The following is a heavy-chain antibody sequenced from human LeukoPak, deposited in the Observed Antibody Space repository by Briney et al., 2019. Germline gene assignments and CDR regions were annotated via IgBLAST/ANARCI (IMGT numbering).Heavy chain of an antibody. D-gene: IGHD2/OR15-2a*01. J-gene: IGHJ4*02. CDR1: GGSFSDY. Sequence: PSETLSLTCAVYGGSFSDYWSWIRQPPGKGLEWIGEINDSGSTNYNPSLKSRVTVSVDTSKNQFSLKVTSVTAADTAMYYCARGGVIFDSWGQGILVTVSS. CDR2: INDSGST. CDR3: ARGGVIFDS. V-gene: IGHV4-34*01.